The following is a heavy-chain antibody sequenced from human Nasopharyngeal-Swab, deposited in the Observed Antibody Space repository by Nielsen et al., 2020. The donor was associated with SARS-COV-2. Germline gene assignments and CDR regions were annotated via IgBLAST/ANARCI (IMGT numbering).Heavy chain of an antibody. J-gene: IGHJ6*02. V-gene: IGHV3-7*01. D-gene: IGHD7-27*01. CDR2: IKQDGSEK. CDR1: GFTFSSYS. CDR3: VSGDGMDV. Sequence: GESLKISCAASGFTFSSYSMNWVRQAPGKGLEWVANIKQDGSEKYYVDSVKGRFTISRDNAKNSLYLQMNSLRAEDTAVYYCVSGDGMDVWGQGTTVTVSS.